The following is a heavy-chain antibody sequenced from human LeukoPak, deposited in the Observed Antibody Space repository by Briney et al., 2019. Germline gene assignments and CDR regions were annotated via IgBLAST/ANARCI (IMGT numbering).Heavy chain of an antibody. V-gene: IGHV3-43*02. CDR2: ISGDGGST. D-gene: IGHD3-3*01. CDR1: GFTFDDYA. Sequence: GGSLRLSCAASGFTFDDYAMHWVRQAPGKGVEWVSLISGDGGSTYYADSVKGRFTISRDNSKNSLYLQMNSLRTEDTALYYCAKDSYYDFWSGQNWFDPWGQGTLVTVSS. J-gene: IGHJ5*02. CDR3: AKDSYYDFWSGQNWFDP.